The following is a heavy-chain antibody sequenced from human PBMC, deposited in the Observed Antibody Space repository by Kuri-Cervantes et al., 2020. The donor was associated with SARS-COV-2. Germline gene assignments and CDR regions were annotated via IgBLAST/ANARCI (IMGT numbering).Heavy chain of an antibody. CDR1: GFNFTDYW. CDR2: VRPDGNSK. D-gene: IGHD3-10*01. Sequence: GESLKISCAASGFNFTDYWMSWVRQAPGKGLEWVGNVRPDGNSKGYVDAVKGRFTISRDNAKNSLYLQMDSLSAEDTAVYYCARDDRAGHFDVWGQGTMVTVSS. CDR3: ARDDRAGHFDV. J-gene: IGHJ3*01. V-gene: IGHV3-7*03.